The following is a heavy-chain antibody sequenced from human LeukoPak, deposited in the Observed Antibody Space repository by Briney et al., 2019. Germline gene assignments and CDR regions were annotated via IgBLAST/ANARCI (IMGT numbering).Heavy chain of an antibody. V-gene: IGHV1-8*03. J-gene: IGHJ6*03. Sequence: ASVKVSCKASGYTFTSYDINWVRQATGQGLEWMGWMNPNSGNTGYAQKFQGRVTITRNTSISTAYMELSSLRSEDTAVYYCARDRGYCSGGSCYYYMDVWGKGTTVTVSS. CDR3: ARDRGYCSGGSCYYYMDV. CDR1: GYTFTSYD. D-gene: IGHD2-15*01. CDR2: MNPNSGNT.